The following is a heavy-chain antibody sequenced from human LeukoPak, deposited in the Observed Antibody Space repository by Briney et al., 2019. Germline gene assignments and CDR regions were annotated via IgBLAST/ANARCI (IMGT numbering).Heavy chain of an antibody. J-gene: IGHJ5*02. Sequence: SETLSLTCTVSGGSISSYYWSWIRQPAGKGLEWIGRIYTSGSTNYNPSLKSRVTMSVDTSKNQFSLKLSSVTAADTAVYYCARGWDQLELDRGGWFDPWGQGTLVTVSS. CDR3: ARGWDQLELDRGGWFDP. D-gene: IGHD1-1*01. V-gene: IGHV4-4*07. CDR1: GGSISSYY. CDR2: IYTSGST.